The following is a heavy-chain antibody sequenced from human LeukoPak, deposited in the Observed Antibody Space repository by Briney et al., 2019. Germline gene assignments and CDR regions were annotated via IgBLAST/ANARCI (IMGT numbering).Heavy chain of an antibody. CDR1: GFTFNTYW. J-gene: IGHJ4*02. CDR3: ARDVGGSLDY. CDR2: IKEDESAK. D-gene: IGHD1-26*01. V-gene: IGHV3-7*01. Sequence: PGGSLRLSCAASGFTFNTYWMAWVRPAPGKGLEWVANIKEDESAKHQADSVKGRFTISRDNARNSVYLQMSSLRGDDTAVYYCARDVGGSLDYWGQGTLVTVSS.